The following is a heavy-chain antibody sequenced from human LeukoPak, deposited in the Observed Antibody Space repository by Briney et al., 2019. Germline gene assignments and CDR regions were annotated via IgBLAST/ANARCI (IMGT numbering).Heavy chain of an antibody. D-gene: IGHD3-10*01. CDR2: ISWNSGSI. Sequence: GRSLRLSCAASGFTFDDYAMHWVRQAPGKGLEWVSGISWNSGSIGYADSVKGRFTISRDNAKNSLYLQMNSLRAEDTAVYYCARRMVRGIDYWGQGTLVTVSS. CDR3: ARRMVRGIDY. V-gene: IGHV3-9*01. CDR1: GFTFDDYA. J-gene: IGHJ4*02.